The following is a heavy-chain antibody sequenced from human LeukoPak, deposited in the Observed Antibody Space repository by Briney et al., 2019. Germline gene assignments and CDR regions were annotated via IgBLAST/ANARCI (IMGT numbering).Heavy chain of an antibody. D-gene: IGHD4-17*01. CDR2: IYSGGST. J-gene: IGHJ4*02. Sequence: GGSLRLSCAASGFTVSSSYMSWVRQAPGKGLEWVSVIYSGGSTYYADSVKGRFTISRDNSKNTLYLQMNSLRAEDTAVYYCARRPAEYGAPVWGQGTLVTVSS. V-gene: IGHV3-53*01. CDR3: ARRPAEYGAPV. CDR1: GFTVSSSY.